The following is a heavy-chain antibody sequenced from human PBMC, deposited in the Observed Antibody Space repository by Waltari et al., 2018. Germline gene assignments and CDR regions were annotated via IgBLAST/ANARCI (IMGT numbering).Heavy chain of an antibody. J-gene: IGHJ5*02. V-gene: IGHV3-74*01. CDR2: INGDGGST. CDR1: GFTFSSHW. D-gene: IGHD2-2*01. CDR3: TRTRYCSTTNCQVDWFDP. Sequence: EVQLVESGGGLVQPGGSLRLSCAASGFTFSSHWMHWVRQAPGKGLVWVSRINGDGGSTSYADSVKGRFTISRDNANNTLYLQMNSLRAEDTAVYYCTRTRYCSTTNCQVDWFDPWGQGTLVTVSS.